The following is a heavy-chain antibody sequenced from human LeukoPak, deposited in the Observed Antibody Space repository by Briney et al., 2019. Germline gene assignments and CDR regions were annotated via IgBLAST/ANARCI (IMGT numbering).Heavy chain of an antibody. CDR1: RFTLSNSA. CDR3: AKDTPDSVAAAPDYYYFDY. J-gene: IGHJ4*02. Sequence: GGSLRLSCAASRFTLSNSAMSWVRQAPGKGLEWVSGISGSGGKPYYADSVKGRFTISRDNSKNMLYVQMNSLRAEDTAVYYCAKDTPDSVAAAPDYYYFDYWGQGTLVTVSS. CDR2: ISGSGGKP. D-gene: IGHD6-13*01. V-gene: IGHV3-23*01.